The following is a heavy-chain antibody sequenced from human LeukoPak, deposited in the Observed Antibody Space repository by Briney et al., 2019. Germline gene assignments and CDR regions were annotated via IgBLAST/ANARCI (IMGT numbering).Heavy chain of an antibody. CDR3: ARSVGELSFNWFDP. CDR2: IYYSGST. J-gene: IGHJ5*02. CDR1: GGSISSYY. Sequence: SETLSLTCIVSGGSISSYYWSWIRQPPGKGLEWIGYIYYSGSTNYNPSLKSRVTISVDTSKNQFSLKLSSVTAADTAVYYCARSVGELSFNWFDPWGQGTLVTVSS. D-gene: IGHD3-16*02. V-gene: IGHV4-59*01.